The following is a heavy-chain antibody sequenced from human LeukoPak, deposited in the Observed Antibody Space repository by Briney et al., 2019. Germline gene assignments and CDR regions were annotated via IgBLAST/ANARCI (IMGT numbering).Heavy chain of an antibody. CDR2: INGGNGIT. V-gene: IGHV1-3*01. CDR1: GYTFTSYA. Sequence: ASVKVSCKASGYTFTSYAMHWVRQAPGQRLEWMGWINGGNGITKYLRKFQGRVTITRDTSASTAYMELSSLRSEDTAVYYCARSSGWQTLFDYWGQGTLVIVSS. J-gene: IGHJ4*02. D-gene: IGHD6-19*01. CDR3: ARSSGWQTLFDY.